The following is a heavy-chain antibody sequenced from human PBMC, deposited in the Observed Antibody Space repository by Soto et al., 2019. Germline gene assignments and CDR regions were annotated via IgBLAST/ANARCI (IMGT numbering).Heavy chain of an antibody. V-gene: IGHV1-69*08. CDR2: IIPIPDIT. D-gene: IGHD3-3*01. CDR1: GGTFSTYI. J-gene: IGHJ3*01. Sequence: QVQLVQSGAEVKKPGSSVKVSCKAPGGTFSTYIISWVRQAPGQGLEWMGRIIPIPDITNYAQKFQGRVTITAAKSTSTAYMELSSLRSEDMAVYYCARDRITTRGDAFDLWGQGTMVTVSS. CDR3: ARDRITTRGDAFDL.